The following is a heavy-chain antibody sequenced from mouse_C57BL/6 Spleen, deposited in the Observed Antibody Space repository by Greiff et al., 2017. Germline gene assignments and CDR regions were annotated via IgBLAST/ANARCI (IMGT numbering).Heavy chain of an antibody. CDR3: ARSLLRYLSYWYFDV. Sequence: DVKLVESGGDLVKPGGSLKLSCAASGFTFSSYGMSWVRQTPDKRLEWVATISSGGSYTYYPDSVKGRFTISRDNAKNTLYLQMSSLKSEDTAMYYCARSLLRYLSYWYFDVWGTGTTVTVSS. CDR2: ISSGGSYT. V-gene: IGHV5-6*02. J-gene: IGHJ1*03. CDR1: GFTFSSYG. D-gene: IGHD1-1*01.